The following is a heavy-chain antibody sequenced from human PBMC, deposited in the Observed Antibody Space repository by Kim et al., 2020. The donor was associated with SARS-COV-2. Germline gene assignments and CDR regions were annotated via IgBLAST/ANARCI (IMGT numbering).Heavy chain of an antibody. CDR3: ARAGEGLKNFEY. Sequence: ASVKVSCKASGYTFTTYYMQWVRQAPGQGLEWMGVINPSGDGTSYAQKFRGRVTVTRDTSTSTLYMELTSLRSEDTAVYYCARAGEGLKNFEYWGHGSLV. CDR1: GYTFTTYY. J-gene: IGHJ4*03. V-gene: IGHV1-46*01. CDR2: INPSGDGT. D-gene: IGHD3-3*01.